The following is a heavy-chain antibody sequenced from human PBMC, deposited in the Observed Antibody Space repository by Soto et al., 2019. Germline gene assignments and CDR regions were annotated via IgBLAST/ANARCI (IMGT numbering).Heavy chain of an antibody. CDR2: IWYDGSNK. J-gene: IGHJ3*02. Sequence: PGGSLRLSCAASGFTFSSYGMHWVRQAPGKGLEWVAVIWYDGSNKYYADSVKGRFTISRDNSKNTLYLQMNSLRAEDTAVYYCARGITISQDAFDIWGQGTMVTVSS. CDR3: ARGITISQDAFDI. V-gene: IGHV3-33*01. D-gene: IGHD3-9*01. CDR1: GFTFSSYG.